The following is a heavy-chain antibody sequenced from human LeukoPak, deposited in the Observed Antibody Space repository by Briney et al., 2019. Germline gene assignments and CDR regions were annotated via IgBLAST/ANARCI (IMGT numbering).Heavy chain of an antibody. J-gene: IGHJ4*02. CDR3: AKDRAYYSDSSGYYLVRAYDY. CDR1: GFTFSTYA. V-gene: IGHV3-23*01. CDR2: ISGSGGST. Sequence: GGSLRLSCTASGFTFSTYAMSWVRQAPGKGLEWVSGISGSGGSTFYADSVKGRFTISRDNSKNTMYLQMNILRAEDKAVYYCAKDRAYYSDSSGYYLVRAYDYWGQGTLVTVSS. D-gene: IGHD3-22*01.